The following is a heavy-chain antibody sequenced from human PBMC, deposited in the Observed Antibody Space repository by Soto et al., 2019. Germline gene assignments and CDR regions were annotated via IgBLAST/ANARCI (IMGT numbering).Heavy chain of an antibody. V-gene: IGHV4-61*01. J-gene: IGHJ4*02. CDR2: FYSAGST. D-gene: IGHD1-26*01. CDR1: GGSRIGGICY. Sequence: SETLSVTCPLPGGSRIGGICYESWLRPPPGKGLEWSRYFYSAGSTIYHPSVESRVTISAYTSKNQYSLSLSSVTAATTTVYYRATGSYCVNDYWGQG. CDR3: ATGSYCVNDY.